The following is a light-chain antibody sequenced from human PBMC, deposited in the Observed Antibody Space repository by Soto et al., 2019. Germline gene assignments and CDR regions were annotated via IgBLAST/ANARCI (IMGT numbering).Light chain of an antibody. CDR2: DVS. Sequence: QSALTQPASMSGSPGQSITISCTGTSSDVGGYNFVSWYQQHPGKAPKLMIYDVSNRPSDVSNRFSGSKSGNTALLIISGLKAEDEADYYCSSFTTGSTLVVFGGGTKVTVL. J-gene: IGLJ2*01. CDR1: SSDVGGYNF. CDR3: SSFTTGSTLVV. V-gene: IGLV2-14*01.